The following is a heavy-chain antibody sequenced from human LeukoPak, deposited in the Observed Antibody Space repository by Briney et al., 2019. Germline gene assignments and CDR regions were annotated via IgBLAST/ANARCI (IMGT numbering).Heavy chain of an antibody. CDR3: ARVVDTAMVTGVFDY. CDR1: GGSISSSSYY. J-gene: IGHJ4*02. Sequence: SETLSLTCNVSGGSISSSSYYWGWIRQPPGKGLEWIGSIYYSGSTYYNPSLKSRVTISVDTSKNQFSLKLSSVTAADTAVYYCARVVDTAMVTGVFDYWGQGTLVTVSS. V-gene: IGHV4-39*01. CDR2: IYYSGST. D-gene: IGHD5-18*01.